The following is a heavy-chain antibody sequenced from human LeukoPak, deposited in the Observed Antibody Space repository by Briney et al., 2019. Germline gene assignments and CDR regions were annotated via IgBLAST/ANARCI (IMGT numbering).Heavy chain of an antibody. Sequence: PGGSLRLSCAASGFTVSSNYMSWVRQAPGKGLEWVSVIYSGGSTYYADSVKGRFTISRDNSKNTLYLQMNSLRAEDTAVYYCARAERGSAFDIWGQGTVVAVSS. V-gene: IGHV3-66*01. CDR1: GFTVSSNY. J-gene: IGHJ3*02. CDR2: IYSGGST. CDR3: ARAERGSAFDI. D-gene: IGHD1-14*01.